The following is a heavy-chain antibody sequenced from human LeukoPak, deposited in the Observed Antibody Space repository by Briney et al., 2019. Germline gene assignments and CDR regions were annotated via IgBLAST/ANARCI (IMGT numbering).Heavy chain of an antibody. Sequence: SQTLSLTCTVSGGSISSGDYYWSWIRQPPGKGLEWIGYIYYSGSTYYNPSLKSRVTISVDTSKNQFSLKLSSVTAADTAVYYCARAGNCDILTGYSLFAFDIWGQGTMVTVSS. V-gene: IGHV4-30-4*08. D-gene: IGHD3-9*01. J-gene: IGHJ3*02. CDR2: IYYSGST. CDR1: GGSISSGDYY. CDR3: ARAGNCDILTGYSLFAFDI.